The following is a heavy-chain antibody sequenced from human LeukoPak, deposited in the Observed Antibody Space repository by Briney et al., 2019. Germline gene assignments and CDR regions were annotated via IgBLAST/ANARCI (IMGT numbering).Heavy chain of an antibody. CDR3: AKVSVGATGDYYFDY. CDR1: GFTFTSYS. D-gene: IGHD1-26*01. Sequence: GGSLRLSCAASGFTFTSYSMNWVRQAPGKGLEWVSTISGGGGSTYYADSVKGRFTISRDNSKNTLYLQMNSLRAEDTAVYYCAKVSVGATGDYYFDYWGQGTLVTVSS. J-gene: IGHJ4*02. CDR2: ISGGGGST. V-gene: IGHV3-23*01.